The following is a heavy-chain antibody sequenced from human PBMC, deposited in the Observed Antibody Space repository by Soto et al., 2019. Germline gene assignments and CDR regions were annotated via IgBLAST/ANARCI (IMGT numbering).Heavy chain of an antibody. Sequence: ASLKVSCKASGYTFTGYYIHWVRQAPGQGLEWMGWMNPNSSNTGYAQKFQGRVTMTRNTSISTAYMELSSLRSEDTAVYYCARGPRKATLRGVIWFDPWGQGTLVTVSS. CDR1: GYTFTGYY. CDR2: MNPNSSNT. D-gene: IGHD3-10*01. J-gene: IGHJ5*02. CDR3: ARGPRKATLRGVIWFDP. V-gene: IGHV1-8*02.